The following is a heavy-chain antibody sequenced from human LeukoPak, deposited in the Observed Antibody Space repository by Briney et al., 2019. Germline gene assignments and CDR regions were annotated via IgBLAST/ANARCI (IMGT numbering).Heavy chain of an antibody. CDR1: GSTFSSYA. V-gene: IGHV1-69*13. CDR3: ARGEYSSSSGYMDV. D-gene: IGHD6-6*01. Sequence: AASVKLSCKASGSTFSSYAISWVRQAPGQGLEWMGGIIPIFGTANYAQKFQGRFTITADESTSTAYMELSSPRSEDTAVYYCARGEYSSSSGYMDVWGKGTTVTVSS. J-gene: IGHJ6*03. CDR2: IIPIFGTA.